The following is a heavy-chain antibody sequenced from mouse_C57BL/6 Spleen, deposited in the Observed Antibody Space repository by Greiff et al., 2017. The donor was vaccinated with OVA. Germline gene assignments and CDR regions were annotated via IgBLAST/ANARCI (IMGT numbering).Heavy chain of an antibody. D-gene: IGHD1-1*01. V-gene: IGHV3-6*01. J-gene: IGHJ1*03. Sequence: EVQLQQSGPGLVKPSQSLSLTCSVTGYSITSGYYWNWIRQFPGNKLEWMGYISYDGSNNYNPSLQNRIPTTRDTSKNQFFLKLNSVPTEDTATYYCARGGTTVVYWYFDVWGTGTTVTVSS. CDR2: ISYDGSN. CDR1: GYSITSGYY. CDR3: ARGGTTVVYWYFDV.